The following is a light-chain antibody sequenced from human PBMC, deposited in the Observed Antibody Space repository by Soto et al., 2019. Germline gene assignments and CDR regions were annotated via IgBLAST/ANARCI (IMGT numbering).Light chain of an antibody. J-gene: IGLJ1*01. Sequence: QSVLTQPASVSGSPGQSITISCTGTSSDVGGYNYVSWYQQHPGKAPKLMIYEVSNRPSGVSNRFPGSKSGNTASLTISGLQAEDEADYYCSSYTTSSTRVFGTATKVTVL. CDR3: SSYTTSSTRV. CDR2: EVS. V-gene: IGLV2-14*01. CDR1: SSDVGGYNY.